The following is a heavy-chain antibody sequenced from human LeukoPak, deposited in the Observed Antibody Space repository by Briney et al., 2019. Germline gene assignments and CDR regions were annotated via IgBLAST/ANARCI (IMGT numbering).Heavy chain of an antibody. CDR1: GGSISTSNYY. D-gene: IGHD3-9*01. CDR2: IFYSGST. CDR3: ARVLLHFDHHANYYYYYMDV. Sequence: PSETLSLTCTVSGGSISTSNYYWGWIRQPPGKGLEWIGNIFYSGSTYYSPSLRSRVTISVDTSKNQFSLKLTYVTAADTAVYYCARVLLHFDHHANYYYYYMDVWGKGTTVTVSS. J-gene: IGHJ6*03. V-gene: IGHV4-39*07.